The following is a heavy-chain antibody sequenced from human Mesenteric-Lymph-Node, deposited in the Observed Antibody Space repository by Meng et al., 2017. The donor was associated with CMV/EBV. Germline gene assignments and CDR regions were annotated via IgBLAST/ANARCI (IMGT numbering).Heavy chain of an antibody. J-gene: IGHJ4*02. D-gene: IGHD1-1*01. CDR2: INPNSGGT. Sequence: ASVKVSCKASGYTFTGYYMHWVRQAPGQGLEWMGWINPNSGGTNYAQKFQGRVTMTRDTSISTAYMELSRLRSDDTAVYYCARGIVQLERLWDFDYWGQGTLVTVSS. CDR1: GYTFTGYY. V-gene: IGHV1-2*02. CDR3: ARGIVQLERLWDFDY.